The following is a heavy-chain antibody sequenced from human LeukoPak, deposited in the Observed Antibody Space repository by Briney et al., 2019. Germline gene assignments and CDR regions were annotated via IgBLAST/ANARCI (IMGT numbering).Heavy chain of an antibody. CDR1: GFTFTNAW. V-gene: IGHV3-23*01. D-gene: IGHD5-18*01. CDR3: ARAIRGYSYVLDY. CDR2: ISDTGETT. Sequence: SGGSLRLSCAASGFTFTNAWMHWVRQAPGKGLEWVSAISDTGETTYYADSAKGRFTISRDNSNNTLYLQMNSLRAEDTAVYYCARAIRGYSYVLDYWGQGTLVTVSS. J-gene: IGHJ4*02.